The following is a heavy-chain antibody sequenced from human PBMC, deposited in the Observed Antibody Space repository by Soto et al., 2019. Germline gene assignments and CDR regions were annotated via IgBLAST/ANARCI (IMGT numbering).Heavy chain of an antibody. J-gene: IGHJ4*02. Sequence: QVQLVQSGAEVKKPGSSVKVSCKASVGTFISYAISWVRHAPGQGLEWMGGIIPIFGTSNYAQKFQGRVTITADESTSTAYMDLSSLRSEDTAVYYCARAHVVSGGRYYFDYWGQGTLVTVSS. D-gene: IGHD2-15*01. CDR1: VGTFISYA. CDR3: ARAHVVSGGRYYFDY. V-gene: IGHV1-69*01. CDR2: IIPIFGTS.